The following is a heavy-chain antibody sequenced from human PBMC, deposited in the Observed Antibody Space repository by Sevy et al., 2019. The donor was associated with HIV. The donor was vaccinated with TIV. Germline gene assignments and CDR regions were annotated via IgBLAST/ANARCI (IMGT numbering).Heavy chain of an antibody. CDR2: ISWNSGSI. CDR3: AKSRGLGWIGYFDY. CDR1: GFTFDDYA. Sequence: GGSLRLSCAASGFTFDDYAMHWVRQVPGKGLEWVSGISWNSGSIGYADSVKGRFTISRDNAKNSLYLQMNSLRDEDTALYYCAKSRGLGWIGYFDYWGQGTLVTVSS. D-gene: IGHD3-10*01. J-gene: IGHJ4*02. V-gene: IGHV3-9*01.